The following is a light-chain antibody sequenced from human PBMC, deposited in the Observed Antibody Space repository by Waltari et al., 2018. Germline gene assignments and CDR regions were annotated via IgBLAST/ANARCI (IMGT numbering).Light chain of an antibody. CDR3: CSYAGSALRV. Sequence: QSALTQPRSVSGSPGQSVTISCTGTSSDVGGYNYVSWYQQHPGKAPQLMIYDVNRRPSGVHDRFSGSKSGNTASLTISGLQAEDEADYYCCSYAGSALRVFGGGTKLTVL. CDR1: SSDVGGYNY. V-gene: IGLV2-11*01. J-gene: IGLJ3*02. CDR2: DVN.